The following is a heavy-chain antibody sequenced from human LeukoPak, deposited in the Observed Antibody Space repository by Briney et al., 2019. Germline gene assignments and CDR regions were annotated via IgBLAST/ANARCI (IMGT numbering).Heavy chain of an antibody. D-gene: IGHD3-10*01. Sequence: PSETLSLTCAVYGGSFSGYYWSWIRQPPGKGLEWIGEINHSGSTNYNPSLKSRVTISVDTSKNQFSLKPSSVTAADTAVYYCARGRTVNAFDIWGQGTMVTVSS. V-gene: IGHV4-34*01. CDR3: ARGRTVNAFDI. CDR1: GGSFSGYY. CDR2: INHSGST. J-gene: IGHJ3*02.